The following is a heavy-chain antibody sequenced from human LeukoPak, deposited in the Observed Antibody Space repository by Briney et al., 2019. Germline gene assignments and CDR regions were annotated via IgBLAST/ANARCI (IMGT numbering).Heavy chain of an antibody. J-gene: IGHJ5*02. CDR3: ASLSQGGWFDP. V-gene: IGHV4-59*01. Sequence: SETLSLTCTVSGGSISSYYWSWIRQPPGKGLEWIGYIYYSGSTNYNPSLKSRVTISVDTSKNQFSLKLSSVTAADTAVYYCASLSQGGWFDPWGQGTLVTVSS. CDR2: IYYSGST. CDR1: GGSISSYY.